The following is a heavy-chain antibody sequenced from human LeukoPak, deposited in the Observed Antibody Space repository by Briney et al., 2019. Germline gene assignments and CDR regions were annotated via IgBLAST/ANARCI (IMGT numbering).Heavy chain of an antibody. CDR2: INHSGST. Sequence: SETLSLTCTVSGGSVNSGSNYWSWIRQPPGKGLEWIGEINHSGSTNYNPSLKSRVTISVDTSKNQFSLKLSSVTAADTAVYYCARGPARRFRDSSGYYYLFDLWGRGTLVTVSS. CDR3: ARGPARRFRDSSGYYYLFDL. J-gene: IGHJ2*01. D-gene: IGHD3-22*01. V-gene: IGHV4-39*07. CDR1: GGSVNSGSNY.